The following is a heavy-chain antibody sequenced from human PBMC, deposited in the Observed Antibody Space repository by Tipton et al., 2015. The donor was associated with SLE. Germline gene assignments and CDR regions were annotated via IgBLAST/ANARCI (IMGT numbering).Heavy chain of an antibody. D-gene: IGHD2-21*02. J-gene: IGHJ4*02. Sequence: TLSLTCTVSGGSISTYYWSWIRQPPGKGLEWIGYMYYGGSTNYKPSLKSRVTISVDTSKNQFSLKLNSVTAADTAVYYCATRMESGDLVYFDYWGQGTLVTVSS. CDR2: MYYGGST. CDR3: ATRMESGDLVYFDY. CDR1: GGSISTYY. V-gene: IGHV4-59*01.